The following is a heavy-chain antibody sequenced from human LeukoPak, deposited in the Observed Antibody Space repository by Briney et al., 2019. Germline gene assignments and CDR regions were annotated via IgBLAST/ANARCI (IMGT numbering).Heavy chain of an antibody. CDR3: ARASLGPESSPWYFDL. J-gene: IGHJ2*01. V-gene: IGHV3-48*03. Sequence: GSLRLSCAASGFTSSSYEMNWVRQAPGKGLEWVSYISSSGSTIYYADSVKGRFTISRDNAKNSLYLQMNSLRAEDTAVYYCARASLGPESSPWYFDLWGRGTLVTVSS. CDR2: ISSSGSTI. CDR1: GFTSSSYE.